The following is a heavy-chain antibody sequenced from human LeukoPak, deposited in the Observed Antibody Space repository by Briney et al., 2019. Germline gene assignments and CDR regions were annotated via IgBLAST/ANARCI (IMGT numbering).Heavy chain of an antibody. Sequence: PGESLKISCKGSGYTFTNYWIAWVRQMPGKGLEWMGIIYPDDSDTRYSPSFQGQVTISADKSISTAYLQWSSLKASDTAMYYCARQDDYVWGSYPPPFDYWGQGTLVTVSS. CDR1: GYTFTNYW. CDR2: IYPDDSDT. V-gene: IGHV5-51*01. CDR3: ARQDDYVWGSYPPPFDY. J-gene: IGHJ4*02. D-gene: IGHD3-16*01.